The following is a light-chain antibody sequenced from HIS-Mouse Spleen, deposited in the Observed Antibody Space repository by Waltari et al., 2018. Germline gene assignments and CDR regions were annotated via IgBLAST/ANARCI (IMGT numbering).Light chain of an antibody. CDR1: QRISSY. CDR2: AAS. Sequence: DIQLTQSPSFLSASVGDRVTITCRASQRISSYLAWYQQKPGKAPKLLIYAASTLQSGVPSRFSGSGSGTEFTLTISSLQPEDFATYYCQQLNSYPLTFGGGTKVEIK. CDR3: QQLNSYPLT. J-gene: IGKJ4*01. V-gene: IGKV1-9*01.